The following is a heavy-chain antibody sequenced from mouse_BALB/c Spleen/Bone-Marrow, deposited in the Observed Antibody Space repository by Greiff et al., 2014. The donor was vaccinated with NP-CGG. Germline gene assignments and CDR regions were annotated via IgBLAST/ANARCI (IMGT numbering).Heavy chain of an antibody. J-gene: IGHJ2*01. CDR1: GYAFTNYL. V-gene: IGHV1-54*01. CDR3: ARFGRYYFDY. Sequence: QVQLQQPGAELVRPGTAVNVSCKASGYAFTNYLIEWVKQRPGQGLEWIGVINPGSGGANYNEKFKGKATLTADKSSSTAYMQLSSLTSDDSAVCFCARFGRYYFDYWGQGTTLTVSS. CDR2: INPGSGGA.